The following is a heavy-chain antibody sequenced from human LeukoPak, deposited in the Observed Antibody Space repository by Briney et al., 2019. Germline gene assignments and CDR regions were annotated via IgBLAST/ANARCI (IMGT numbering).Heavy chain of an antibody. J-gene: IGHJ6*03. CDR3: AREVRDLDHFMDV. D-gene: IGHD2-21*01. CDR1: GAAFSSYG. Sequence: GSSVKVSCKASGAAFSSYGFSWVRQAPGQGLEWMGGGIPFFGTAKYAQRFQGRVTITTDKSTSTAYMELSSLRSEDTAIYYCAREVRDLDHFMDVWGKGTTVTVSS. CDR2: GIPFFGTA. V-gene: IGHV1-69*05.